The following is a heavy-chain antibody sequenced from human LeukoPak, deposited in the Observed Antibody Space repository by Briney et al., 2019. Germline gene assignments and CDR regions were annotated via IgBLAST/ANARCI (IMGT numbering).Heavy chain of an antibody. V-gene: IGHV1-69*04. CDR2: IIPILGIA. CDR3: ARSVAMAGTYFDY. J-gene: IGHJ4*02. Sequence: GASVKVSCKASGGTFSSYAISWVRQAPGQGLEWMGRIIPILGIANYAQKFQGRVTITADKSTSTAYMELSSLRSEDTAVYYCARSVAMAGTYFDYWGQGTLVTVSS. CDR1: GGTFSSYA. D-gene: IGHD6-19*01.